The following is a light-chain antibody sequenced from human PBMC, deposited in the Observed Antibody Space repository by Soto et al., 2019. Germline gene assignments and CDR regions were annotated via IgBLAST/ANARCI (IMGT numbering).Light chain of an antibody. V-gene: IGKV1-39*01. J-gene: IGKJ1*01. CDR1: QTISSH. Sequence: DIQMTQSPSSLSASVGDRVIITCRASQTISSHLNWYQKKPGKDPNLLVYAASSLQSGVPSRFTGSGSGTDFTLTISSLQPEDFATYLCQQSYTTTITFGQGTKLDIK. CDR2: AAS. CDR3: QQSYTTTIT.